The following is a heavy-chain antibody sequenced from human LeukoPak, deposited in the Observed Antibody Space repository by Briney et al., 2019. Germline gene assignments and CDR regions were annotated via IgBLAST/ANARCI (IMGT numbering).Heavy chain of an antibody. CDR1: GYTFTAYY. J-gene: IGHJ5*02. CDR2: INPDSGGT. D-gene: IGHD1-20*01. Sequence: ASVKVSCKASGYTFTAYYMHWVRQAPGQGLEWMGWINPDSGGTNYAQKFQGRVTMTRDTSISTAYMELSRLRSDDTAVYYCARSGSTLYNWNDGWFDPWGQGTLVTVSS. V-gene: IGHV1-2*02. CDR3: ARSGSTLYNWNDGWFDP.